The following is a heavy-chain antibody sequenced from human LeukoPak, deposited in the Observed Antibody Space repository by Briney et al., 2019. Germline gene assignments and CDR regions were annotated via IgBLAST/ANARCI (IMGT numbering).Heavy chain of an antibody. CDR1: GFTFSSYS. Sequence: GGSLRLSCAASGFTFSSYSMNWVRQAPGKGLEWVSFISSSSSYIYYADSVKGRFTISRDNAKNSLYLQMNSLRAEDTAVYYCARAWELAFDIWGQGTMVTVSS. D-gene: IGHD1-26*01. CDR2: ISSSSSYI. V-gene: IGHV3-21*01. J-gene: IGHJ3*02. CDR3: ARAWELAFDI.